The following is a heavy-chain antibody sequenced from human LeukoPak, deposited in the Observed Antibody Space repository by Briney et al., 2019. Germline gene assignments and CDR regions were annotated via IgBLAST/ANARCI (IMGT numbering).Heavy chain of an antibody. CDR3: ARGRYYNSSGYYYYYYGMDV. D-gene: IGHD3-22*01. Sequence: GASVKVSCKASGYTFTSYDINWVRQATGQGLEWMGWMNPNSGNTGYAQKFQGRVTMTRNTSISTAYMELSSLRSEDTAVYYCARGRYYNSSGYYYYYYGMDVWGQGTTVTASS. J-gene: IGHJ6*02. CDR2: MNPNSGNT. V-gene: IGHV1-8*01. CDR1: GYTFTSYD.